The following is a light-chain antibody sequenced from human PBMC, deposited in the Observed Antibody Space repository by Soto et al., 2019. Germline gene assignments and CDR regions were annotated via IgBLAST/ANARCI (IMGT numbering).Light chain of an antibody. Sequence: EIVMTQSPATLSVSPGARAPLSCRASQSVRTNLAWYQQKPGQAPRLLIYDASTRLSGTPARFSGSGSGTEFTLTISSLQSEDFAVYYCQQFNDWPQTFGQGTKVDI. V-gene: IGKV3-15*01. CDR3: QQFNDWPQT. J-gene: IGKJ1*01. CDR1: QSVRTN. CDR2: DAS.